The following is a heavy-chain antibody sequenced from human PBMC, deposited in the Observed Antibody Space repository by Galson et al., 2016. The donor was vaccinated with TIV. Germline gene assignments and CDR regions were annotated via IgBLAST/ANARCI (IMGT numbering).Heavy chain of an antibody. D-gene: IGHD3-16*01. CDR1: GDSVSSNSAA. CDR3: ASATPSVFGIIMTLDS. V-gene: IGHV6-1*01. J-gene: IGHJ4*02. Sequence: CAISGDSVSSNSAAWNWLRQSPSRGLEWLGRTFYRSKWYNDYAPSVKSRITINPDTSKNQFSLQLNSVTPEDTAVYYCASATPSVFGIIMTLDSCGQGTLVTVSA. CDR2: TFYRSKWYN.